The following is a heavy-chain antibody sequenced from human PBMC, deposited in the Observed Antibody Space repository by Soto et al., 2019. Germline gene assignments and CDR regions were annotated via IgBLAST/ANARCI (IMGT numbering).Heavy chain of an antibody. D-gene: IGHD3-16*01. J-gene: IGHJ6*02. CDR2: IVVGSGNT. CDR3: AAVRPLIYYYGMDV. V-gene: IGHV1-58*01. CDR1: GFTFTSSA. Sequence: QMQLVQSGPEVKKPGTSVKVSCKASGFTFTSSAVQWVRQARGQRLEWIGWIVVGSGNTNYAQKFQERVTITRDMSTSTAYMELSSLRSEDTAVYYCAAVRPLIYYYGMDVWGQGTTVTVSS.